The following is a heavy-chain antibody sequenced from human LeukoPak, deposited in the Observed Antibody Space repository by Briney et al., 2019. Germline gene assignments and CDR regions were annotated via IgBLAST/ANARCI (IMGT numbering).Heavy chain of an antibody. J-gene: IGHJ4*02. CDR2: INHSGST. D-gene: IGHD3-22*01. Sequence: SETLSLTCAVYGGSFSGYYWSWIRQPPGKGLEWIGEINHSGSTNYNPSLKSRVTISVDTSKNQFSLKLSSVTAADTAVYYCARFPYYYDRSGYYEGAIYWGQGTLVTVSS. CDR3: ARFPYYYDRSGYYEGAIY. CDR1: GGSFSGYY. V-gene: IGHV4-34*01.